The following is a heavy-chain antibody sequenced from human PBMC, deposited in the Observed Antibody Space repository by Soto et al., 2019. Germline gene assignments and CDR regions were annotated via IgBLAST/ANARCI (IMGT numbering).Heavy chain of an antibody. CDR2: INPSGGST. CDR1: GYTFTSYY. D-gene: IGHD3-10*01. Sequence: ASVKVSCKASGYTFTSYYMHWVRQAPGQGLEWMGIINPSGGSTSYAQKFQGRVTMTRGTSTSTAYMELSSLRSEDTAVYYCARAIRFGESSYYYYGMDVWGQGTTVTVSS. CDR3: ARAIRFGESSYYYYGMDV. J-gene: IGHJ6*02. V-gene: IGHV1-46*01.